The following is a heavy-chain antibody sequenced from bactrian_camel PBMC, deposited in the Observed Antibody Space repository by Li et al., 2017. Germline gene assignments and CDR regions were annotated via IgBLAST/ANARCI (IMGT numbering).Heavy chain of an antibody. CDR2: IIELGNT. V-gene: IGHV3S31*01. CDR3: ATPIDCSGSWCNILGRHEYNY. CDR1: GFTFSRYA. D-gene: IGHD3*01. Sequence: VQLVESGGGLVQPGGSLRLSCAASGFTFSRYAMSWVRQAPGKGLEWVSSIIELGNTYYADSVKGRFTMSRDNAKNTLYLQLNSLKTEDTAMYYCATPIDCSGSWCNILGRHEYNYWGQGTQVTVS. J-gene: IGHJ4*01.